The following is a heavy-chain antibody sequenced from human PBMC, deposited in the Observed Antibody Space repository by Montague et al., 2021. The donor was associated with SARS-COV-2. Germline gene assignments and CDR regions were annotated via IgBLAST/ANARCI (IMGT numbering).Heavy chain of an antibody. D-gene: IGHD3-9*01. CDR2: MYYSGST. J-gene: IGHJ4*02. Sequence: SETLSLTCTVSGGSISSYHHYWGWIRQPPGKGLEWIGAMYYSGSTWLNPSLRSRVTISLDTSKNQVSLRLTSVTAADTAFYYCGSDTTAYFRFDYWGRGTLISVSS. CDR3: GSDTTAYFRFDY. CDR1: GGSISSYHHY. V-gene: IGHV4-39*07.